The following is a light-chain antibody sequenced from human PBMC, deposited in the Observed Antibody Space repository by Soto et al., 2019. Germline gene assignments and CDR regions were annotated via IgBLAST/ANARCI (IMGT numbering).Light chain of an antibody. Sequence: EIVLTQSPGTLSLSPGERATLSCRASQSVSSSYLAWYQQKPGQAPRLLIYRASSRATGIPDRFSGSGSGTDFTLTISRLETEDFAVYYCQQYCSDWTFGQGTKVEIK. CDR2: RAS. V-gene: IGKV3-20*01. J-gene: IGKJ1*01. CDR1: QSVSSSY. CDR3: QQYCSDWT.